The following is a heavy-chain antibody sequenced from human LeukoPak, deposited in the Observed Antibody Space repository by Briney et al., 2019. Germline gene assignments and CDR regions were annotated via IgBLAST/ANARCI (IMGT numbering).Heavy chain of an antibody. CDR2: ISAYNGNT. CDR1: GGTFSSYA. Sequence: ASVKVSCKASGGTFSSYAISWVRQAPGQGLEWMGWISAYNGNTNYAQKLQGRVTMTTDTSTSTAYMELRSLRSDDTAVYYCARDGSSGWYMGWFDPWGQGTLVTVSS. D-gene: IGHD6-19*01. CDR3: ARDGSSGWYMGWFDP. J-gene: IGHJ5*02. V-gene: IGHV1-18*01.